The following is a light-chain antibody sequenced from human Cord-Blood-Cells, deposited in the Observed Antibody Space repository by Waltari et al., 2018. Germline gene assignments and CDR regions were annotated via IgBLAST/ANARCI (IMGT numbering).Light chain of an antibody. CDR1: QSVSSY. J-gene: IGKJ4*01. CDR2: DAS. V-gene: IGKV3-11*01. CDR3: QQRSNWLT. Sequence: EIVLTQSPATLSLSPGERATLSCRASQSVSSYLAWYQQKPGQAPRLLIYDASNRATGIPARCSGSWSATDFTLTTSSLEPEDFAVYYCQQRSNWLTFGGGTKVEIK.